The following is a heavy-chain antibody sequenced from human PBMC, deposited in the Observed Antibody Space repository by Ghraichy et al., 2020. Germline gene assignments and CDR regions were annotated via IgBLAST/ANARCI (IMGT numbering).Heavy chain of an antibody. CDR1: GFTFSSHA. V-gene: IGHV3-23*01. CDR2: ISGSGGST. J-gene: IGHJ4*01. CDR3: AKDGKTLDYFDY. D-gene: IGHD1/OR15-1a*01. Sequence: GGSLRLSCAASGFTFSSHAVSWVRQAPGKGLEWVSGISGSGGSTYYADSMKGRFTISRDNSKNTLYLQMNSLRAEDTAVYYCAKDGKTLDYFDYWGQEPWSPSPQ.